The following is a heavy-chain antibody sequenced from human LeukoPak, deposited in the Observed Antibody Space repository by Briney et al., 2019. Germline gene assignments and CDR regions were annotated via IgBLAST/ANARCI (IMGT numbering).Heavy chain of an antibody. CDR1: GFTFSSYG. J-gene: IGHJ4*02. D-gene: IGHD5-12*01. Sequence: GRSLRLSCAASGFTFSSYGMHWVRQAPGKGLEGVAVIWYDGSNKYYADSVKGRFTISRDNSKNTLYLQMNSLRAEDTAVYYCARDLTDIVATNFIDYWGQGTLVTVSS. CDR3: ARDLTDIVATNFIDY. CDR2: IWYDGSNK. V-gene: IGHV3-33*01.